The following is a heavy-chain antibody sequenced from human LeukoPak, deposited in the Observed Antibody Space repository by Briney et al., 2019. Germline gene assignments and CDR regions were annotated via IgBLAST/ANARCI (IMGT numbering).Heavy chain of an antibody. CDR3: ARDRGIAAAGTRGWFDP. J-gene: IGHJ5*02. CDR1: GYTFTSYY. V-gene: IGHV1-46*01. CDR2: INPSGGST. Sequence: ASVKVSCKASGYTFTSYYMHWVRQAPGQGLEWMGIINPSGGSTSYAQKFQGRVTMTRDTSTSTVCMELSSLRSEDTAVYYCARDRGIAAAGTRGWFDPWGQGTLVTVSS. D-gene: IGHD6-13*01.